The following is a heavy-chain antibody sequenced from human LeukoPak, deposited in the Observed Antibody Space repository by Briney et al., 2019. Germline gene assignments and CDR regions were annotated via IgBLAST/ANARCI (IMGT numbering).Heavy chain of an antibody. CDR1: GFTFSDYY. J-gene: IGHJ6*04. D-gene: IGHD2-8*01. CDR3: ARGVSTYYYYYGMDV. Sequence: GGSLRLSCAASGFTFSDYYMSWIRQAPGKGLEWVSYLSSSSSYTNYADSVKGRFTISRDNAKNSLYMQMNSLRAEDTAVYYCARGVSTYYYYYGMDVWGKGTTVTVSS. CDR2: LSSSSSYT. V-gene: IGHV3-11*06.